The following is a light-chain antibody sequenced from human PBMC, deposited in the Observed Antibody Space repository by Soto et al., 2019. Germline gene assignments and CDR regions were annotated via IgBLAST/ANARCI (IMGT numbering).Light chain of an antibody. J-gene: IGKJ3*01. CDR2: AAS. CDR3: QLLNSYPPFT. V-gene: IGKV1-9*01. CDR1: QGFSSY. Sequence: IQLTQSPSSLSASVEDRVTITSRAIQGFSSYLAGYQQNPGKPPKLLIYAASTLQSGVPSRFTGSGSGTDFTLTISSLQPEDFATYYCQLLNSYPPFTFGPGTKVDIK.